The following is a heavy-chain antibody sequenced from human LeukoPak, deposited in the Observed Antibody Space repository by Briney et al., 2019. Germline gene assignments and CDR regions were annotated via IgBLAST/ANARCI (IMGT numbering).Heavy chain of an antibody. V-gene: IGHV3-23*01. J-gene: IGHJ4*02. CDR2: ISGSGGRT. D-gene: IGHD2-2*01. CDR3: AKHRDCSSTSCSPYFDY. CDR1: GFTFSSYA. Sequence: HPGGSLRLSCAASGFTFSSYAMSWVRQAPGKGLEWVSAISGSGGRTYYADSVRGRFTISRDNSKNTLYLQMNSLRAEDTAVYYCAKHRDCSSTSCSPYFDYWVQGTLVTVSS.